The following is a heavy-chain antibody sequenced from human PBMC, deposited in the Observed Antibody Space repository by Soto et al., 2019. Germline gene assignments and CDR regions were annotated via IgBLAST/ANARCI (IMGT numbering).Heavy chain of an antibody. CDR3: ARRLSSDYFDY. V-gene: IGHV2-5*02. CDR2: IYWDDDN. D-gene: IGHD1-26*01. CDR1: GFSLTTTGVG. J-gene: IGHJ4*02. Sequence: SGPTLVNPKQTLTLTCTFSGFSLTTTGVGVGWIRQPPGKALEWLAVIYWDDDNLYSPSLQSRLTITKDTSKNQVVLTMTNMDPVDTATYYCARRLSSDYFDYWGQGTLVTVSS.